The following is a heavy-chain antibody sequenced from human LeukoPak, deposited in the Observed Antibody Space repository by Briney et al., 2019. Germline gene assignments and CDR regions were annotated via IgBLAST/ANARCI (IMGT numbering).Heavy chain of an antibody. V-gene: IGHV3-30*04. Sequence: GGSLRLSCAASGFTFSSYAMHWVRQAPGKGLEWVAVISYDGSNKYYADSVKGRFTISRDNSKNTLYLQMNSLRAEDTAVYYCAGVRDRRSGWYYLYYFDYWGQGTLVTVSS. CDR2: ISYDGSNK. CDR1: GFTFSSYA. CDR3: AGVRDRRSGWYYLYYFDY. D-gene: IGHD6-19*01. J-gene: IGHJ4*02.